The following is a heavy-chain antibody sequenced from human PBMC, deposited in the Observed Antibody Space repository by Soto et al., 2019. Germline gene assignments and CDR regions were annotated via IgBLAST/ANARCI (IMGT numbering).Heavy chain of an antibody. CDR3: APSYGSGCRAFDY. D-gene: IGHD3-10*01. V-gene: IGHV1-69*02. Sequence: QVQLVQSGAEVKRPGSSVKVSCKASGDTFAFHSINWVRQAPGLGLEWMGRINPILSMSNYAQRFQGRVTMTADKSTSTASMFLSVLRSEARAIYSCAPSYGSGCRAFDYWGQGALVTVSS. CDR1: GDTFAFHS. J-gene: IGHJ4*02. CDR2: INPILSMS.